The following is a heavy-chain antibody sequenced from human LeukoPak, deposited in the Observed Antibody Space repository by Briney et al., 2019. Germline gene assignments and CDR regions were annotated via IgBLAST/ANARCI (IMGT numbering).Heavy chain of an antibody. J-gene: IGHJ4*02. CDR2: IYYSGST. CDR3: ARHIDYDSSGYYAFDY. V-gene: IGHV4-59*08. D-gene: IGHD3-22*01. Sequence: SETLSLTCTVSGGSISSYYSSWIRQPPGKGLEWIGYIYYSGSTNYNPSLKSRVTISVDTSKNQFSLKLSSVTAADTAVYYCARHIDYDSSGYYAFDYWGQGTLVTVSS. CDR1: GGSISSYY.